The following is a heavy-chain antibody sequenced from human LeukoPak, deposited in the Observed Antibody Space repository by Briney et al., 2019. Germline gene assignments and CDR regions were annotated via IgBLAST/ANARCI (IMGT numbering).Heavy chain of an antibody. CDR3: ARSLPYGTTWYGRTDF. D-gene: IGHD6-13*01. J-gene: IGHJ4*02. Sequence: QPGGSLRLSCAASGFTFSSYVMTWVRQAPGKGLEWVANIRQDGDTKYYVDSVKGRFTISRDNAMNSLYLQMNSLRAEDTAIYYCARSLPYGTTWYGRTDFWGQGTLVTVSS. CDR2: IRQDGDTK. V-gene: IGHV3-7*03. CDR1: GFTFSSYV.